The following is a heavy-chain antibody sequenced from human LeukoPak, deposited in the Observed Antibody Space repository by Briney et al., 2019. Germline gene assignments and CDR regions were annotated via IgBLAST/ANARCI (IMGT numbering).Heavy chain of an antibody. CDR2: IIPIFATA. D-gene: IGHD3-22*01. CDR3: AKTITYYYDNSAYPSFDY. V-gene: IGHV1-69*05. Sequence: ASVKVSCKASGGTFSSYGISWVRQAPGQGLEWMGTIIPIFATANYAQKFQGRVTITTDESTSTAYMELSSLRSEDMAVYYCAKTITYYYDNSAYPSFDYWGQGTLVTVSS. CDR1: GGTFSSYG. J-gene: IGHJ4*02.